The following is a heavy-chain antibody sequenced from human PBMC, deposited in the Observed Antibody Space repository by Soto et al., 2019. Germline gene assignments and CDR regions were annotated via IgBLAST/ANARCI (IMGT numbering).Heavy chain of an antibody. D-gene: IGHD3-22*01. J-gene: IGHJ4*02. CDR1: GFTFDDYA. Sequence: EVQLVESGGGLVQPGRSLRLSCAASGFTFDDYAMHWVRQAPGKGLEWVSGISWNSGSIGYADSVKGRFTISRDNARNSLYLQMNSLRAEDTALYYCAKDSRLRYYDSSGYYAYWGQGTLVTVSS. CDR3: AKDSRLRYYDSSGYYAY. V-gene: IGHV3-9*01. CDR2: ISWNSGSI.